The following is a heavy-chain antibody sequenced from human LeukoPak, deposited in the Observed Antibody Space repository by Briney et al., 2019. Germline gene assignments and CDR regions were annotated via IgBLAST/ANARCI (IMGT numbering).Heavy chain of an antibody. CDR3: AKDILGSSWYGGENYFDY. D-gene: IGHD6-13*01. Sequence: GSLRLSCAASGFTFSSYAMHWVRQAPGKGLEWVAVISYDGSNKYYADSVKGRFTISRDNSKNSLYLQMNSLRAEDTALYYCAKDILGSSWYGGENYFDYWGQGTLVTVSS. CDR1: GFTFSSYA. V-gene: IGHV3-30-3*01. J-gene: IGHJ4*02. CDR2: ISYDGSNK.